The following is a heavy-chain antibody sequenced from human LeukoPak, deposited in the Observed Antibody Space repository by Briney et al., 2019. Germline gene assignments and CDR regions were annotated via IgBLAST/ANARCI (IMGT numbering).Heavy chain of an antibody. CDR2: ISYDGGTK. J-gene: IGHJ6*02. CDR1: GFTFSTYA. D-gene: IGHD2-15*01. V-gene: IGHV3-30*18. CDR3: AKAYCTGGSCYGRYYYGMDV. Sequence: GRSLRLSCAASGFTFSTYAIHWVRQAPGKGPEWLAVISYDGGTKYYADSVKGRFTISRDNSKNTMYLQMDSLRPEDTAVFYCAKAYCTGGSCYGRYYYGMDVWGQGTTVTVSS.